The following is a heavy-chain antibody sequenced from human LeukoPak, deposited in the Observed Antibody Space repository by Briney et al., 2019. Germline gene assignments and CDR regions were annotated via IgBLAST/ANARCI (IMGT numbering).Heavy chain of an antibody. CDR3: ARGGDSSGWYIEELPPYGMDV. D-gene: IGHD6-19*01. CDR1: GYTFTSYA. CDR2: INAGNGNT. V-gene: IGHV1-3*01. Sequence: ASVKVSCKASGYTFTSYAMHWVRQAPGQRLEWMGWINAGNGNTKYSQKFQGRVTITRDTSASTAYMELSSLRSEDTAVYYCARGGDSSGWYIEELPPYGMDVWGQGTTVTVSS. J-gene: IGHJ6*02.